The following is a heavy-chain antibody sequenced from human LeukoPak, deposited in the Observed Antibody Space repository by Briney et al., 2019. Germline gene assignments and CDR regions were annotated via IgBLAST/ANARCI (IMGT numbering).Heavy chain of an antibody. D-gene: IGHD3-22*01. Sequence: SGPALVKPTHTLTLTCTFSGFSLTTRGMRVTWIRQPPGKALEWLARIDWDDDEFYSTSLKTRLTISKDTSKNQVVLTVTNMDTVDTATYYCARIAHDSSSREYFDYWGQGTLVTVSS. CDR1: GFSLTTRGMR. J-gene: IGHJ4*02. CDR3: ARIAHDSSSREYFDY. V-gene: IGHV2-70*04. CDR2: IDWDDDE.